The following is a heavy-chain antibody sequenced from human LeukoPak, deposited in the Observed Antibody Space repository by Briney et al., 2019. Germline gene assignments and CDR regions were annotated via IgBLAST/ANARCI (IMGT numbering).Heavy chain of an antibody. CDR2: INHSGST. J-gene: IGHJ4*02. CDR1: GGSISSYY. V-gene: IGHV4-34*01. CDR3: VRQGNMVALLDY. Sequence: SETLSLTCTVSGGSISSYYWSWIRQPPGKGLEWIGEINHSGSTKYNPSLKSRVIISVDTSKNQFSLKLNSVTAADTAVYYCVRQGNMVALLDYWGQGPWSPSPQ. D-gene: IGHD5-12*01.